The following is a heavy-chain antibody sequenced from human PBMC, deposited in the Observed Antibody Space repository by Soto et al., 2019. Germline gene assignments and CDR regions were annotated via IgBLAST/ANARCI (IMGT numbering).Heavy chain of an antibody. V-gene: IGHV1-58*01. CDR2: IVVGSGNT. CDR3: AAVYDSSGYYYVDAFDI. CDR1: GFTFTSSA. J-gene: IGHJ3*02. D-gene: IGHD3-22*01. Sequence: SVKVSCTASGFTFTSSAVQWVRQARGQRLEWIGWIVVGSGNTNYAQKFQERVTITRDMSTSTAYMELSSLRSEDTAVYYCAAVYDSSGYYYVDAFDIWGQGTMVTVSS.